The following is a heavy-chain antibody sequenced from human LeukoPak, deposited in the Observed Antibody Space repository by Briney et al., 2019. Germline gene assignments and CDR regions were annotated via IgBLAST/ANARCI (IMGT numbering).Heavy chain of an antibody. CDR3: ARDPSLRFLEWLFYY. CDR2: ISYDGSNK. V-gene: IGHV3-30-3*01. CDR1: GFTFSSYA. J-gene: IGHJ4*02. D-gene: IGHD3-3*01. Sequence: GGSLRLSCAVSGFTFSSYAMHWVRQAPGKGLEWVAVISYDGSNKYYADSVKGRFTISRDNSKNTLYLQMNSLRAEDTAVYYCARDPSLRFLEWLFYYWGQGTLVTVSS.